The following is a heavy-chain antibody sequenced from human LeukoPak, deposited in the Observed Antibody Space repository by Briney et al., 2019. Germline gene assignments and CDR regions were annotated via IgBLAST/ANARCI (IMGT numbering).Heavy chain of an antibody. J-gene: IGHJ4*02. Sequence: ASVKVSCKASGYTFTSYDINWVRQATGQGLEWIGWMKPSRGNTGYAQKFQGRVTMTRDTSISTAYMELSSLRSEDTAVYYCVAVVDTSFDYWGQGTLVTVSS. V-gene: IGHV1-8*02. CDR3: VAVVDTSFDY. CDR2: MKPSRGNT. D-gene: IGHD2-15*01. CDR1: GYTFTSYD.